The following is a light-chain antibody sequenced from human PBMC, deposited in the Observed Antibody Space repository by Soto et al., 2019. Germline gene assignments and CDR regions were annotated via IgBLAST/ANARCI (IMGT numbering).Light chain of an antibody. Sequence: DIQMTQSPSTLSASVGDRVTITCRASQSISSGLAWYQQKPGKAPKLLMYKASSSESGVPSRFSGSGSGTEFTLTISSLQPDDFATYYCQQYNILWTFGQGTKVEIK. CDR1: QSISSG. CDR3: QQYNILWT. CDR2: KAS. V-gene: IGKV1-5*03. J-gene: IGKJ1*01.